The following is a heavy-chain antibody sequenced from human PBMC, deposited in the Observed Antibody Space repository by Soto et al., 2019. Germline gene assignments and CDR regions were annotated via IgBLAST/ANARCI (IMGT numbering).Heavy chain of an antibody. V-gene: IGHV1-69*02. CDR3: ARGGGYDGRDGFDI. D-gene: IGHD5-12*01. J-gene: IGHJ3*02. Sequence: QVQLVQSGAEVKKPGSSVKVSCKASGGTFSSYTISWVRQAPGQGLEWMGRIIPILGIANYAQKFQGRVTITADKSTSTAYMELSSLRSEDTDVYYCARGGGYDGRDGFDIWGQGPMVSVSS. CDR2: IIPILGIA. CDR1: GGTFSSYT.